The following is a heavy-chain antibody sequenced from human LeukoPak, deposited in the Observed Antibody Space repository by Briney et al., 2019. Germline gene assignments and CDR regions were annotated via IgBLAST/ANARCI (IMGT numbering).Heavy chain of an antibody. Sequence: GGSLRLSCAASGFTFSSYGMHWVRQAPGKGLEWVAFIRYDGSNKYYADSVKGRFTISRDNSKNTLYLQMNSLRAEDTAVYYCARRSSSWMRDYYFDYWGQGTLVTVSS. CDR1: GFTFSSYG. D-gene: IGHD6-13*01. CDR3: ARRSSSWMRDYYFDY. CDR2: IRYDGSNK. J-gene: IGHJ4*02. V-gene: IGHV3-30*02.